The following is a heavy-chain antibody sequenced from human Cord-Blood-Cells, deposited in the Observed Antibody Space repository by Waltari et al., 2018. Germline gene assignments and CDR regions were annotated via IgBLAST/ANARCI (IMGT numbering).Heavy chain of an antibody. Sequence: EVQLLESGGGLVQPGGSLRLSCAASGFTFSSYAMSWVRQAPGKGLGGVSAMRGSGGSTYYADAGKGRFTISRDNSKNTLYLQMNSLRAEDTAVYYCATTGPGGNWYFDLWGRGTLVTVSS. CDR2: MRGSGGST. CDR3: ATTGPGGNWYFDL. J-gene: IGHJ2*01. CDR1: GFTFSSYA. V-gene: IGHV3-23*01. D-gene: IGHD1-1*01.